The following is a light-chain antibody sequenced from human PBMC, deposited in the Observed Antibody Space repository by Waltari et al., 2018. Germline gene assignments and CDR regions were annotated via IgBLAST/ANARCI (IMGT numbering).Light chain of an antibody. CDR3: QKYESLPAT. CDR2: HAS. Sequence: DIVLTQSPGTLSLSPGERATLSCRASQSIGIYLAWYQQRPGQAPRLLMYHASSRATGIPDRFSGSGSGTDFSLTISRLDPEDFAVYYCQKYESLPATFGQGTKVEIK. V-gene: IGKV3-20*01. CDR1: QSIGIY. J-gene: IGKJ1*01.